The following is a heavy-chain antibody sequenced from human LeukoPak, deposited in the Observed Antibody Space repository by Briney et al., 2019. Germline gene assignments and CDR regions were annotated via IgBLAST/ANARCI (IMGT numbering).Heavy chain of an antibody. CDR3: ARDRRGLGPYYYYYYMDV. D-gene: IGHD3/OR15-3a*01. CDR2: INPNSGGT. CDR1: GYTFTGYY. Sequence: GASVKVSCKASGYTFTGYYMHWVRQAPGQGLEWMGWINPNSGGTNYAQKFQGRVTMTRDTSISTAYMELSRLRSDDTAVYYCARDRRGLGPYYYYYYMDVWGKGTTVTVSS. V-gene: IGHV1-2*02. J-gene: IGHJ6*03.